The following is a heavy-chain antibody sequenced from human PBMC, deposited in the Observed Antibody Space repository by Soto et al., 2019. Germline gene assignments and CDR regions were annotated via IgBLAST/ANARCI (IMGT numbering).Heavy chain of an antibody. V-gene: IGHV3-33*01. CDR2: IWSDGSDK. D-gene: IGHD6-19*01. CDR1: GFTFSSYG. Sequence: QVQLVESGGGVVQPGRSLRLSCAASGFTFSSYGMHWVRQAPGKGLEWMAVIWSDGSDKYYADSVKGRFTISRDNSKNTLFLQMNSLGAEDTAVYFCARGPGSSAWYFGGNWGQGTLVTVSS. CDR3: ARGPGSSAWYFGGN. J-gene: IGHJ4*02.